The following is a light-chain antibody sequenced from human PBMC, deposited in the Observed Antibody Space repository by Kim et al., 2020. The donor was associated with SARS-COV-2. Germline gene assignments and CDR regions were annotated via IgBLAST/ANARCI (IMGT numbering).Light chain of an antibody. J-gene: IGLJ3*02. CDR2: DVS. CDR1: SSDVGGYNY. V-gene: IGLV2-11*03. Sequence: GQSVTISCTGTSSDVGGYNYVSWYQQHPGKAPKLIIYDVSKWPSGVPDRFSGSKSGNTASLTISGLQAEDEADYYCCSYAGSYTWVFGGGTQLTVL. CDR3: CSYAGSYTWV.